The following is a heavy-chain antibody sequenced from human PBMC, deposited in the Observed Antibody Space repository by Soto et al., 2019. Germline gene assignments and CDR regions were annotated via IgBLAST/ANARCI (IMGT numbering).Heavy chain of an antibody. CDR1: GGTFSSYT. CDR2: IIPILGIA. D-gene: IGHD6-13*01. V-gene: IGHV1-69*02. Sequence: SVKVSCKASGGTFSSYTISWVRQAPGQGLEWMGRIIPILGIANYAQKFQGRVTITADRSTSTAYMELSSLRSEDTAVYYCASPNIAAAGTGAFDIWGQGTMVTVSS. J-gene: IGHJ3*02. CDR3: ASPNIAAAGTGAFDI.